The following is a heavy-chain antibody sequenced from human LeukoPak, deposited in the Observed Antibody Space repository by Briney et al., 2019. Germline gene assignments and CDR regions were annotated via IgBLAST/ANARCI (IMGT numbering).Heavy chain of an antibody. CDR2: IYTSWST. V-gene: IGHV4-4*07. J-gene: IGHJ5*02. Sequence: PSETLSLTCTASGSSISSYYWSWIRQPAGKGLELIGLIYTSWSTTYNPSLKSRVTMSVDTSKNQFSLKLSSVTAADTAVYYCARDYSSGWYEGNWFDPWGQGTLVTVSS. CDR1: GSSISSYY. CDR3: ARDYSSGWYEGNWFDP. D-gene: IGHD6-19*01.